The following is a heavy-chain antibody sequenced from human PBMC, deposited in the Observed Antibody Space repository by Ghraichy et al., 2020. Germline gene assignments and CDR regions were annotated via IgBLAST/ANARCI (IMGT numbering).Heavy chain of an antibody. CDR2: MYYSGST. CDR3: ARSQAVTGYWYFDL. D-gene: IGHD6-19*01. CDR1: GGSISSYY. V-gene: IGHV4-59*01. J-gene: IGHJ2*01. Sequence: SETLSLTCSVSGGSISSYYWSWIRQPPGKGLEWIGYMYYSGSTNYNPSLKSRVTISVDTSKNQFYLKVTSVTAADTAVYHCARSQAVTGYWYFDLWGRGTLVTVAS.